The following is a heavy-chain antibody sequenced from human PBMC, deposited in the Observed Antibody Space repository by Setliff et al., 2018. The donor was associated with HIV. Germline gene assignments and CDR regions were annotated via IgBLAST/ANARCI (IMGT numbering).Heavy chain of an antibody. V-gene: IGHV4-38-2*01. J-gene: IGHJ5*02. CDR2: IYHSGST. D-gene: IGHD3-10*01. CDR3: ATYADRESNRFDP. CDR1: GYSISSGYY. Sequence: ASETLSLTCAVSGYSISSGYYWGWIRQPPGKGLEWIGNIYHSGSTYYNPSLKSRVTISVDTSKNQFSLKLSSVTAADTAVYYCATYADRESNRFDPWGQGILVTVSS.